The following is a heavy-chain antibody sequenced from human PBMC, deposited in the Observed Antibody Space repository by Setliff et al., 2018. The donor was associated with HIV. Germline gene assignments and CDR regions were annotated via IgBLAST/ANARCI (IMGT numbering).Heavy chain of an antibody. Sequence: SETLSLTCTVSGGSISSNNDHWGWIRQPPGKGPEWIGSISHSGNTYHNPSLQSRVTISLDMSKSQFSLKLRSMSAADTAVYYCVRDPHYFDTSGYYSYFYFDFWGQGMLVTVSS. D-gene: IGHD3-22*01. CDR1: GGSISSNNDH. V-gene: IGHV4-39*07. CDR3: VRDPHYFDTSGYYSYFYFDF. CDR2: ISHSGNT. J-gene: IGHJ4*02.